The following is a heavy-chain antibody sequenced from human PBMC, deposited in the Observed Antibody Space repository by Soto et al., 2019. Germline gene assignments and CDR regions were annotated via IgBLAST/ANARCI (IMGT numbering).Heavy chain of an antibody. Sequence: GVLRLSCAASGFTFSSYSMNWVRQAPGKGLEWVSSISSSSSYIYYADSVKGRFTISRDNAKNSLYLQMNSLRAEDTAVYYCARSREIGSSGWYARGFVDIWGQGTMVTVSS. CDR2: ISSSSSYI. J-gene: IGHJ3*02. D-gene: IGHD6-19*01. CDR1: GFTFSSYS. V-gene: IGHV3-21*01. CDR3: ARSREIGSSGWYARGFVDI.